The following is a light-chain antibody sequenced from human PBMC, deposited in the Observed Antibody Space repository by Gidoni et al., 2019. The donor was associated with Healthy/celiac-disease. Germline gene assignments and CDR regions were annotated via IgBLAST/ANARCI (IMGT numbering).Light chain of an antibody. V-gene: IGKV3-11*01. Sequence: EIVLTQSPATLSLSPGERATLSCRASQSVSSYLACYQQKPGQAPRLLIYDASNRATGIPAMFSGSGSGTDFTLTISILEPEDFAVYYCQQRSNWPITFGQGTRLEIK. J-gene: IGKJ5*01. CDR1: QSVSSY. CDR2: DAS. CDR3: QQRSNWPIT.